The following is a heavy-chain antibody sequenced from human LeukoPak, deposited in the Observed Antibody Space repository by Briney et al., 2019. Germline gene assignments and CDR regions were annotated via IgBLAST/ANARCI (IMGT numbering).Heavy chain of an antibody. Sequence: PSETLSLTCTVSGGSISSYYWSWIRQPPGKGLEWIGYIYYSGSTNYNPSLKSRVTMSVDTFKNQFSLNLTSVTVADTAVYYCAREGTTRPLDYWGQGTLVTVSS. CDR2: IYYSGST. CDR3: AREGTTRPLDY. V-gene: IGHV4-59*12. CDR1: GGSISSYY. J-gene: IGHJ4*02. D-gene: IGHD6-6*01.